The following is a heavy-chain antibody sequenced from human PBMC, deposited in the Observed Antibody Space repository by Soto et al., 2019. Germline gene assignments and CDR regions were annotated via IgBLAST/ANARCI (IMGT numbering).Heavy chain of an antibody. CDR2: IYYSGST. D-gene: IGHD1-26*01. J-gene: IGHJ6*02. CDR1: GGSISSYY. V-gene: IGHV4-59*08. Sequence: SATLSLTCTGSGGSISSYYWGWILQPPGKGLEWIGYIYYSGSTNYNPSLKSRGTISVDTSKNQFSLKLSSVTAADTAVYYCARKGGGATTYYYGMDVWGQGTTVT. CDR3: ARKGGGATTYYYGMDV.